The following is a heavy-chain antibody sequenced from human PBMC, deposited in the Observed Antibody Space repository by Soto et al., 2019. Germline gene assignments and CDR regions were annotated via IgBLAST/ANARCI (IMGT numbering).Heavy chain of an antibody. J-gene: IGHJ4*02. V-gene: IGHV4-30-2*01. CDR3: ARYSGTYFDN. CDR2: IYHIGNT. D-gene: IGHD1-26*01. CDR1: GASIDSGGYS. Sequence: QVQLQESGSGLVKPSQTLSLTCAVSGASIDSGGYSWSWIRQPPGKGLEWIGVIYHIGNTYYNPSLQSRVTISVDKSKNQISLKMSSMTAADTAVYYCARYSGTYFDNWGQGTLVTVSS.